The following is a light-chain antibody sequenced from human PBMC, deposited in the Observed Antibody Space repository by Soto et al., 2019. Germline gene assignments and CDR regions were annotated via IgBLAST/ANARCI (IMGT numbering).Light chain of an antibody. Sequence: DIPMTQSPSTLSASVGDRVTITCRASQSISSWVAWYQQKPGKGPKLLIYKASHLESGVPSRFSGSGSGTEFTRTISSLQPGDFATYYCQHYNTYPWTFGHGTKVDIK. CDR3: QHYNTYPWT. V-gene: IGKV1-5*03. CDR2: KAS. J-gene: IGKJ1*01. CDR1: QSISSW.